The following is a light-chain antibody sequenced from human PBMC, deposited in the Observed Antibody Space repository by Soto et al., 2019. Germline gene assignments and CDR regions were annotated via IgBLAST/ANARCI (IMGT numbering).Light chain of an antibody. V-gene: IGLV2-23*02. CDR2: EVT. CDR1: SGDVGGYNL. CDR3: CSYAGNSEV. J-gene: IGLJ1*01. Sequence: QSALTQPASVSGSPGQSITIPCTGTSGDVGGYNLVSWYQQHPGKAPKLMIYEVTERPSGVSNRFSGSKSGNTASQTISGLQPDDEADYYCCSYAGNSEVFGTGTKLTVI.